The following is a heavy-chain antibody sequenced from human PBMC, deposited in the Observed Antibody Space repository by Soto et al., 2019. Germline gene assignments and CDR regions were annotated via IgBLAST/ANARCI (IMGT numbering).Heavy chain of an antibody. CDR1: GASITDNY. CDR2: VHYSGLA. CDR3: ARALDYDFWGGRNWFDP. V-gene: IGHV4-59*01. D-gene: IGHD3-3*01. Sequence: QVQLQQSGPGLVRPSEALTLTCDVSGASITDNYWSWIRQPPGKGPEWIGYVHYSGLANYNPALKRRGTIEMETSKTRLFLKVDTVTAEDTAVYYCARALDYDFWGGRNWFDPWGQGILVTVSS. J-gene: IGHJ5*02.